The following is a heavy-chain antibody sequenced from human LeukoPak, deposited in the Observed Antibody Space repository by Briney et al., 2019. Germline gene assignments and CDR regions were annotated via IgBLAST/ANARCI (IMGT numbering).Heavy chain of an antibody. D-gene: IGHD6-13*01. J-gene: IGHJ4*02. CDR3: ARDRAAADLDY. Sequence: GSLRLSFSTSGFTFSSQGMHWVRQAPGKGLEWVAVIWYDGSNKFYADSVKGRFTISRDNSKNTLYLQMNSLRAEDTAVYYCARDRAAADLDYWGQGTLVTVSS. CDR1: GFTFSSQG. V-gene: IGHV3-33*01. CDR2: IWYDGSNK.